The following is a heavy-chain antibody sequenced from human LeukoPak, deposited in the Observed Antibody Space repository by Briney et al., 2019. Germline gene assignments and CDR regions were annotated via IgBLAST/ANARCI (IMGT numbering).Heavy chain of an antibody. D-gene: IGHD2-2*01. CDR3: AREVVPDVIGAFDI. J-gene: IGHJ3*02. CDR2: IYNSGST. CDR1: GGSISSGSYY. V-gene: IGHV4-39*02. Sequence: PSETLSLTCTVSGGSISSGSYYWGWIRQPPGKGLEWIGSIYNSGSTHYNPSLKSRVTISVDTSKNQFSLKLSSVTAADTAVYYCAREVVPDVIGAFDIWGQGTMVTVSS.